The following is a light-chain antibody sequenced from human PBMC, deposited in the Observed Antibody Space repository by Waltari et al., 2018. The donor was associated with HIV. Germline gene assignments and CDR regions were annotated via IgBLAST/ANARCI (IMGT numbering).Light chain of an antibody. CDR2: GAS. CDR1: QSVTNY. V-gene: IGKV3-20*01. J-gene: IGKJ1*01. CDR3: QHYGSSPRT. Sequence: EIVLTRSPGTLSLSPGERATLSCRASQSVTNYLAWYQQKPGQAPGLIIYGASSRATGIPDRFSGSGSGTDFTLTISRLEPEDFAVYYCQHYGSSPRTFGQGTKVEIK.